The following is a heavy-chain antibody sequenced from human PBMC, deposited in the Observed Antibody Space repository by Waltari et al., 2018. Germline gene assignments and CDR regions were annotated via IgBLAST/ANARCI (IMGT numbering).Heavy chain of an antibody. V-gene: IGHV1-8*01. CDR3: ARFFGPITMVRGVRRYGMDV. CDR1: GYTFTSYD. Sequence: QVQLVQSGAEVKKPGASVKVSCKASGYTFTSYDINWVRQATGQGLEWMGWMNPNSGNPGYAQKFQGRATMTRNTSISTAYMERSSLRSEDTAGYYCARFFGPITMVRGVRRYGMDVWGQGTTVTVSS. D-gene: IGHD3-10*01. CDR2: MNPNSGNP. J-gene: IGHJ6*02.